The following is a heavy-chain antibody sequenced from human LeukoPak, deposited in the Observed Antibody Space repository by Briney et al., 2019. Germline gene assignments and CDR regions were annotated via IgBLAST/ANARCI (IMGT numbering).Heavy chain of an antibody. CDR3: ARDDCSSTSCHFAFDY. CDR2: FLTSGTT. CDR1: GDSISDYY. V-gene: IGHV4-4*07. D-gene: IGHD2-2*01. Sequence: SETLSLTCTVSGDSISDYYWGWIRQPAGKGLEWIGRFLTSGTTNYNPSLKSRVTMSVDMSKKQFFLSLTSVTAADTAVYYCARDDCSSTSCHFAFDYWGRGILVTVSS. J-gene: IGHJ4*01.